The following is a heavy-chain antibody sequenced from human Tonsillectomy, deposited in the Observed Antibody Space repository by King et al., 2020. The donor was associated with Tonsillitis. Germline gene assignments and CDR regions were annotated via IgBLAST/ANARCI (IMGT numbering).Heavy chain of an antibody. V-gene: IGHV3-73*02. CDR3: SRRYGDYESWYFEL. CDR1: GFTFSGSA. CDR2: IRSQANSYAT. D-gene: IGHD4-17*01. J-gene: IGHJ2*01. Sequence: VQLVESGGGLVQPGGSLKLFCEASGFTFSGSAMHWVRQASGKGLEWLGRIRSQANSYATAYAASVKGRFTISREDTKNTAYLQMNSLKTEDTSVYYCSRRYGDYESWYFELWGRGTLVTVSS.